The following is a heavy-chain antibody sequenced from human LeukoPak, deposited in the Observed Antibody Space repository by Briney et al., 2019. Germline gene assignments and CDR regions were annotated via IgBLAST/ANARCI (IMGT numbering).Heavy chain of an antibody. CDR2: INRDGAST. V-gene: IGHV3-43D*03. Sequence: GGSLRLSCAASGFTFDDSVMHWVRQAPGKALEWVSLINRDGASTYYADSVKGRFTISRDNSKDSLYLQMNSLRPEDTAWYYCAKGRGGSGWYAEYWGQGTLVTVSS. J-gene: IGHJ4*02. CDR3: AKGRGGSGWYAEY. D-gene: IGHD6-19*01. CDR1: GFTFDDSV.